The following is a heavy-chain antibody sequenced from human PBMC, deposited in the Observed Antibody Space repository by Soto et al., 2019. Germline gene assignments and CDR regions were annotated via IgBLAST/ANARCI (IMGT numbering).Heavy chain of an antibody. Sequence: EVKLLESGGGVVQPGGSLRLSCGASGLMFNNYAMNWVRQAPGKGLEWISAISGGGASTHYADSVRGRFIISRDNSKNTLYLQMNSLRVEDTAVYYCAKWSSGISARRDKGIDFWGQGTLVTVSS. J-gene: IGHJ4*02. CDR2: ISGGGAST. CDR1: GLMFNNYA. CDR3: AKWSSGISARRDKGIDF. V-gene: IGHV3-23*01. D-gene: IGHD6-6*01.